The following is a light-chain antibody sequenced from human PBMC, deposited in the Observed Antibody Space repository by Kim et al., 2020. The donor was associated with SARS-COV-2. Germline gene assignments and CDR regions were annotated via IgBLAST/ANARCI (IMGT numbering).Light chain of an antibody. Sequence: DIQMTQSPSTLSASVGDRVTITCRASQYINSWLAWYQQKPGQAPKLLIYQSSSLETGVPSRFSGSGSGTEFTRTISSLQPNDFATYYCQHYNSYPWTFGQGTKLEIK. CDR3: QHYNSYPWT. V-gene: IGKV1-5*03. J-gene: IGKJ1*01. CDR1: QYINSW. CDR2: QSS.